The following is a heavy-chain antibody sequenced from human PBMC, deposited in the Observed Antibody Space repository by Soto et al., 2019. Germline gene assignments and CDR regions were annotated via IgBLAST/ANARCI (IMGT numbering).Heavy chain of an antibody. J-gene: IGHJ4*02. CDR2: IYYSGST. D-gene: IGHD6-19*01. CDR3: ARHSSGWWDPYYFDY. CDR1: GGSISSSSYY. V-gene: IGHV4-39*01. Sequence: SETLSLTCTVSGGSISSSSYYWGWIRQPPGKGLEWIGSIYYSGSTYYNPSLKSRVTISVDTSKNQFSLKLSSVTAADTAVYYCARHSSGWWDPYYFDYWGQGTLVTVSS.